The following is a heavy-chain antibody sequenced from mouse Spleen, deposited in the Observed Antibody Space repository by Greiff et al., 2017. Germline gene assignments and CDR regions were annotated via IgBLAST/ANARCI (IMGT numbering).Heavy chain of an antibody. Sequence: DVKLVESGGGLVKLGGSLKLSCAASGFTFSSYAMSWVRQTPEKRLEWVATISSGGGNTYYPDSVKGRFTISRDNAKNTLYLQMSSLKSEDTAMYYCARATGTFDYWGQGTTLTVSS. CDR3: ARATGTFDY. D-gene: IGHD4-1*02. J-gene: IGHJ2*01. V-gene: IGHV5-9*04. CDR2: ISSGGGNT. CDR1: GFTFSSYA.